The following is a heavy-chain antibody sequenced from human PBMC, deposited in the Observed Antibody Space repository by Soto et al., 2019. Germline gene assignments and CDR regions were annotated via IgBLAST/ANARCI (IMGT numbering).Heavy chain of an antibody. CDR1: GGTFSSYI. V-gene: IGHV1-69*02. CDR2: IIPILGIA. J-gene: IGHJ4*02. Sequence: QVQLVQSGAEVKKPGSSVKVSCKASGGTFSSYIISWVRQAPGQGLEWMGRIIPILGIANYAQKFQGRVTIPADKSTSTAYMELSSLRSEDMAVYYCARFPQTAIVGAAYFDYWGQGTLVTVSS. CDR3: ARFPQTAIVGAAYFDY. D-gene: IGHD1-26*01.